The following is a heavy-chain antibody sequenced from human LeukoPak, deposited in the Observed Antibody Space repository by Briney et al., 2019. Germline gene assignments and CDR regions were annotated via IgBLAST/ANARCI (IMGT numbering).Heavy chain of an antibody. J-gene: IGHJ4*02. V-gene: IGHV1-69*13. CDR2: IIPIFGTA. Sequence: GASVKVSCKASGGAFSSYAISWVRQAPGQGLEWRGGIIPIFGTANYAQKFQGRVTLTADESTSTAYMELSSLRSEDTAVYYCAIILAENYYGSGSYYNGFDYWGQGTLVSVSS. CDR3: AIILAENYYGSGSYYNGFDY. D-gene: IGHD3-10*01. CDR1: GGAFSSYA.